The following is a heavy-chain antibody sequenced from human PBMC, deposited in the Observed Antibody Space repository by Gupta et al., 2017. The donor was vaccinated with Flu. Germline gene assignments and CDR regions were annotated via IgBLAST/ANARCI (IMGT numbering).Heavy chain of an antibody. CDR2: INSDSVYI. J-gene: IGHJ6*02. CDR1: GFSFSDYT. Sequence: VQLVESGGSLVEPGGSLRLSCAASGFSFSDYTMRSVRQAPGKGLEWVSSINSDSVYIYYADSVRGRFTISRDNAEDSLFLQMNSLGAEDTAIYYCARDYDSTSYYGLDVWGQGTAVTVSS. D-gene: IGHD3-22*01. V-gene: IGHV3-21*02. CDR3: ARDYDSTSYYGLDV.